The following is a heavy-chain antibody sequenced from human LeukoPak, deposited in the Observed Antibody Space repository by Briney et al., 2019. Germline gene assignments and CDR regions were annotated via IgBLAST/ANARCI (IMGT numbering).Heavy chain of an antibody. CDR2: IYYSGST. V-gene: IGHV4-59*11. J-gene: IGHJ3*02. Sequence: SETLSLTCTVSGGSISSHYWSWIRQPPGKGLEWIGYIYYSGSTNYNPSLKSRVTISVDTSKNQFSLKLSSVTAADTAVYYCARHVNYCSSTSCLEGGHDAFDIWGQGTMVTVSS. CDR1: GGSISSHY. D-gene: IGHD2-2*01. CDR3: ARHVNYCSSTSCLEGGHDAFDI.